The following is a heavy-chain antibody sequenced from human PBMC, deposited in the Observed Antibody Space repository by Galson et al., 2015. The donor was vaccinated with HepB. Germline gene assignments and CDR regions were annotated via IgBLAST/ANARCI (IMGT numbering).Heavy chain of an antibody. CDR1: GYTFNSYG. CDR3: ARARGGELGAFDI. CDR2: TNTFNGNT. V-gene: IGHV1-18*01. D-gene: IGHD7-27*01. J-gene: IGHJ3*02. Sequence: SVKVSCKASGYTFNSYGINWVRQAPGQGLEWMGWTNTFNGNTKYAEKSQGRVTMTTDTSANTVYMELRSLRSDDTAIYYCARARGGELGAFDIWGQGTVVTVSS.